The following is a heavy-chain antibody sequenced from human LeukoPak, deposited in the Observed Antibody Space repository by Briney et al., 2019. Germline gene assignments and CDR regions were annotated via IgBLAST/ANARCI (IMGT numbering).Heavy chain of an antibody. J-gene: IGHJ4*02. CDR2: IYYSGST. D-gene: IGHD6-19*01. CDR1: GGSISSSSYY. V-gene: IGHV4-39*07. Sequence: KPSETLSLTCTVSGGSISSSSYYWGWIRQPPGKGLEWIGSIYYSGSTYYNPSLKSRVTISVDTSKNQFSLKLSSVTAADTAVYYCAREFGSGWYFDYWGQGTLVTVSS. CDR3: AREFGSGWYFDY.